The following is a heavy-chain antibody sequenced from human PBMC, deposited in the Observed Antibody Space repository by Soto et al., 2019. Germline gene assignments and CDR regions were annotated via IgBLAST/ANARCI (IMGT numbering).Heavy chain of an antibody. CDR1: GFDFTTTW. J-gene: IGHJ4*02. CDR2: IKSKNDGGTL. V-gene: IGHV3-15*07. CDR3: STSGYGGFDY. D-gene: IGHD5-12*01. Sequence: PGGSLRLSCAASGFDFTTTWMNWVRLAPGKGLEWVARIKSKNDGGTLDYASPVKGRFTISRDDSKKTSYLQMNSLKTEDTAIYYCSTSGYGGFDYWSQGVLVTVSS.